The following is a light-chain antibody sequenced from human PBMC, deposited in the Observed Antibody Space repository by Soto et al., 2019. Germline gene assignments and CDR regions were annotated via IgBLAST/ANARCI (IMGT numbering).Light chain of an antibody. V-gene: IGKV3-20*01. Sequence: EIVLTQSPGTLSLSPLESGTLXSRTSQTLRSGYLAWYQHKPGQPPRLLIYDVSSRTPGTPDRFSGSGSGTDFALTISRLEPEDFAVYYCHQYGSSPRAFGQGTKVDI. CDR3: HQYGSSPRA. CDR2: DVS. CDR1: QTLRSGY. J-gene: IGKJ1*01.